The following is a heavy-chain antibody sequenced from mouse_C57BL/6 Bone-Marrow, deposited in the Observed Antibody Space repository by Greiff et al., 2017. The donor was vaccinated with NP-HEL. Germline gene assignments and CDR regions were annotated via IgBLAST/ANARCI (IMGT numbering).Heavy chain of an antibody. D-gene: IGHD2-3*01. CDR1: GYTFTDYY. Sequence: VQLKQSGPELVKPGASVKISCKASGYTFTDYYMNWVKQSHGKSLEWIGDINPNNGGTSYNQKFKGKATLTVDKSSSTAYMELRSLTSEDSAVYYCARKGWLLFGSYFDYWGQGTTLTVSS. V-gene: IGHV1-26*01. J-gene: IGHJ2*01. CDR3: ARKGWLLFGSYFDY. CDR2: INPNNGGT.